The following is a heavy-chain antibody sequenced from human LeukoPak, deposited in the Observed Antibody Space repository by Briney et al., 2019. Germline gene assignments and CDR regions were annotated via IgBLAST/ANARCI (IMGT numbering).Heavy chain of an antibody. J-gene: IGHJ4*02. V-gene: IGHV3-48*02. CDR3: ARDLLDY. Sequence: GGSLRLSCAASGFTFSFYNMDWVRQAPGKGLEWVSYISRDSITTYYADSVKGRFTISRDNAKNSLYLQMNSLRDEDTAVYFCARDLLDYWGQGTLVTVSS. CDR1: GFTFSFYN. CDR2: ISRDSITT.